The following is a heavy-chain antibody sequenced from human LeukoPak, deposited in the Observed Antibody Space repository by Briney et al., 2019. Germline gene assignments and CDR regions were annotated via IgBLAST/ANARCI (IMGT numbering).Heavy chain of an antibody. Sequence: SGPTLVNPTQTLTLTCTFSGFSLSTSGVGVGWIRQPPGKALEWLALIYWDDEKRYSPSLKSRLTITKDTSKNQVVLTVTNMDPVDTATYYCAHLPGIAAADYWGQGTLVTVSS. V-gene: IGHV2-5*02. CDR2: IYWDDEK. D-gene: IGHD6-13*01. CDR1: GFSLSTSGVG. CDR3: AHLPGIAAADY. J-gene: IGHJ4*02.